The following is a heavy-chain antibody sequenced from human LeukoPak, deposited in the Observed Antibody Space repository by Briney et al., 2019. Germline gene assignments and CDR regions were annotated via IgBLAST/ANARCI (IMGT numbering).Heavy chain of an antibody. CDR1: GGSFSGYY. D-gene: IGHD3-16*02. V-gene: IGHV4-34*01. J-gene: IGHJ3*02. CDR3: ARAQGYYDYVWGSYRPIPDAFDI. CDR2: INHSGST. Sequence: SETLSLTCAVYGGSFSGYYWSWIRQPPGKGLEWIGEINHSGSTNYNPSLKSRVTISVDTSKNQFSLKLSSVTAADTAVYYCARAQGYYDYVWGSYRPIPDAFDIWGQGTMVTVSS.